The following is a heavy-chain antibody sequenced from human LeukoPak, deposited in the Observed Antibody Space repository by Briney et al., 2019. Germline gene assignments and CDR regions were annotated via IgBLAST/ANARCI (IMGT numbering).Heavy chain of an antibody. CDR2: IYSGGNT. CDR1: GFTVSSNY. J-gene: IGHJ4*02. V-gene: IGHV3-66*02. Sequence: GGSLRLSCAASGFTVSSNYMNWVRQAPGKGLEWVSVIYSGGNTYYADSVKGRFTISRDNSKNPPYLQMNSLRAEDTAVYYCASRLGSSWGGFDYWGQGTLVTVSS. D-gene: IGHD6-13*01. CDR3: ASRLGSSWGGFDY.